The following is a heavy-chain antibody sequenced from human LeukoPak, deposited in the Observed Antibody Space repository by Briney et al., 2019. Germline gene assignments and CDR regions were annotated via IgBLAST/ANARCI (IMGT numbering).Heavy chain of an antibody. CDR2: INPSGGST. Sequence: ASVKVSCKAFGYTFTSNYMHWVRQAPGQGLEWMGIINPSGGSTSYAQKFQGRVTMTRDMSTSTVYMELSSLRSEDTAVYYCARDGGGSYYYFDYWGQGTLVTVSS. CDR3: ARDGGGSYYYFDY. V-gene: IGHV1-46*01. J-gene: IGHJ4*02. D-gene: IGHD1-26*01. CDR1: GYTFTSNY.